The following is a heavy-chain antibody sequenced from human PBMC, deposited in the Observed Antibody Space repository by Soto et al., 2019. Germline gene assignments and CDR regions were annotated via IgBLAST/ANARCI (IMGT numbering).Heavy chain of an antibody. CDR1: GGTFSSYS. Sequence: SVKVSCKASGGTFSSYSISWVRQAPGQGLEWMGRIIPILGIANYAQKFQGRVTITADKSTSTAYMELSSLRSEDTAVYFCARDENSNKYYYYYMSVCGKGTPVTSP. V-gene: IGHV1-69*04. CDR3: ARDENSNKYYYYYMSV. CDR2: IIPILGIA. J-gene: IGHJ6*03. D-gene: IGHD4-4*01.